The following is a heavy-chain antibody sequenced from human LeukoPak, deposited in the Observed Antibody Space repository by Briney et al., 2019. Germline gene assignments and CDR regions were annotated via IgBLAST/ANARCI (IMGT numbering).Heavy chain of an antibody. V-gene: IGHV4-34*01. Sequence: SETLSLTCAVTGGSFSDYFWGWFRKPPGQGLERIGEVNHRGTTSSYPSLKSRVAISVDASKNQFSLKLSSVTAADTAIYYCARIHLWLENWFDAWGQGGLVTVSS. CDR1: GGSFSDYF. CDR2: VNHRGTT. CDR3: ARIHLWLENWFDA. D-gene: IGHD5-24*01. J-gene: IGHJ5*02.